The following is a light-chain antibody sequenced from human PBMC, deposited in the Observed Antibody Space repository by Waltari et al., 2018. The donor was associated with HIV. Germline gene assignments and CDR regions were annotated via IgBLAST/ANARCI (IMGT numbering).Light chain of an antibody. J-gene: IGLJ2*01. Sequence: QSALTQPASVSGSPGQSITISCTGPSSAIGGYDYVSLYQQHPGKAPKRMIYGVSSRPSGVSNRFSGSRSGNTASLTISGLQAEDEADYYCSAYTSISTLAVFGGGTKLTVL. CDR1: SSAIGGYDY. V-gene: IGLV2-14*01. CDR3: SAYTSISTLAV. CDR2: GVS.